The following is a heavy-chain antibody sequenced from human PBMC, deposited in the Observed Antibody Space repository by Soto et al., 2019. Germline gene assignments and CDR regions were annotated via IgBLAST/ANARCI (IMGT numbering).Heavy chain of an antibody. D-gene: IGHD2-21*01. CDR3: AKNPNSQGFDY. J-gene: IGHJ4*02. Sequence: LRLSCAASGFTFSSYGMHWVRQAPGKGLEWVAVISYDGSNKYYADSVKGRFTISRDNSKNTLYLQMNSLRAEDTAVYYCAKNPNSQGFDYWGQGTLVTVSS. CDR2: ISYDGSNK. V-gene: IGHV3-30*18. CDR1: GFTFSSYG.